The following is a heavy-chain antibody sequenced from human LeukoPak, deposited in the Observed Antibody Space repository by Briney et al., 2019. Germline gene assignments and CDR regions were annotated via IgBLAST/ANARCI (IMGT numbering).Heavy chain of an antibody. CDR2: IIPILGIA. Sequence: SVKVSCKASGGTFSSYAISWVRQAPGQGLEWMGRIIPILGIANYAQKFQGRVTITADKSTSTAYMELSSLRSEDTAVYYCARGGDSSGYYYGYWGQGTLVTVSS. CDR3: ARGGDSSGYYYGY. V-gene: IGHV1-69*04. D-gene: IGHD3-22*01. J-gene: IGHJ4*02. CDR1: GGTFSSYA.